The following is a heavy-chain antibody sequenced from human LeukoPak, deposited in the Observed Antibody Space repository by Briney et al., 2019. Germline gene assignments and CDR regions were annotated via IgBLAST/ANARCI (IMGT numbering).Heavy chain of an antibody. V-gene: IGHV1-69*13. Sequence: GASVKVSCKASGGTLNNFAISWVRQAPGQGLEWVGGIIPMSGTANYAQKFQGRVTITADESTSTAYMELSSLRSEDTAIYYCASPVKYYDTWSGYPPFDCWGQGTLVTVSS. D-gene: IGHD3-3*01. CDR3: ASPVKYYDTWSGYPPFDC. J-gene: IGHJ4*02. CDR2: IIPMSGTA. CDR1: GGTLNNFA.